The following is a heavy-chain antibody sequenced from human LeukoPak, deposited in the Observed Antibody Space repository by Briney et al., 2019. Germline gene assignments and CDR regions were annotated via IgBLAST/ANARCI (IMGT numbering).Heavy chain of an antibody. D-gene: IGHD2-2*01. CDR3: AKGVPSCSTTSCYADY. V-gene: IGHV3-23*01. CDR1: GFTFSSHA. Sequence: GGSLRLSCAASGFTFSSHAVSWVRQAPGKGLEWVSAISGSGGSTYYADSVKGRFTISRDNSKNTLYLQMNSLRAEDTAAYYCAKGVPSCSTTSCYADYWGQGTLVTVSS. J-gene: IGHJ4*02. CDR2: ISGSGGST.